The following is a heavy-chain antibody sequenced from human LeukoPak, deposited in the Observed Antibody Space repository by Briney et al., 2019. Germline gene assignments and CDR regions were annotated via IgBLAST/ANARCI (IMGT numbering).Heavy chain of an antibody. Sequence: GGSLRLSCAASGFTFSSYGMHWVRQAPGKGLEWVAVIWYDGSKKYHADSVEGRFTISRDNSKNTLYLQMNSLRVEDTAVYYCARDSDYYDSSGPYYYYYGMDVWGQGTTVTVSS. CDR2: IWYDGSKK. D-gene: IGHD3-22*01. J-gene: IGHJ6*02. CDR1: GFTFSSYG. V-gene: IGHV3-33*08. CDR3: ARDSDYYDSSGPYYYYYGMDV.